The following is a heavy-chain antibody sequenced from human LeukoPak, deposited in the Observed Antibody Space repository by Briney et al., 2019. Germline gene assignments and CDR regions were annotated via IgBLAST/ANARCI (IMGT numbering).Heavy chain of an antibody. Sequence: SETLSLTCTVSGGSISSYYWSWIRQPAGKGLEWIGRIYTSGSTNYNPSLKSRVTMSVDTSKNQFSLKLSSVTAADTAVYYCAGGDRFTRGSSSWYISEYNWFDPWGQGTLVTVSS. CDR1: GGSISSYY. J-gene: IGHJ5*02. V-gene: IGHV4-4*07. D-gene: IGHD6-13*01. CDR2: IYTSGST. CDR3: AGGDRFTRGSSSWYISEYNWFDP.